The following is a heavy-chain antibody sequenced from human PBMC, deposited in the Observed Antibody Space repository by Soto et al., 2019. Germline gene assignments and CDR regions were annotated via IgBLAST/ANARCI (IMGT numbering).Heavy chain of an antibody. J-gene: IGHJ6*02. CDR1: GLTFSSYW. V-gene: IGHV3-7*01. D-gene: IGHD6-13*01. Sequence: PGGSLRLSCAASGLTFSSYWMSWVRQAPGQGLEWVANIKQDGSEKYYVDSVKGRFTISRDNAKNSLYLQMNSLRAEDTAVYYCAREVGVRQLYYYYGMDVWGQGTTVTVSS. CDR3: AREVGVRQLYYYYGMDV. CDR2: IKQDGSEK.